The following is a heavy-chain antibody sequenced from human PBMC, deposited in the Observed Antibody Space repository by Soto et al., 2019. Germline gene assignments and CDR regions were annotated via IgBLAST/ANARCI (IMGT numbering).Heavy chain of an antibody. J-gene: IGHJ4*02. Sequence: SETLSLTCTVSGGSISSSSYYWGWIRQPPGKGLEWIGSIYYSGSTYYNPSLKSRVTISVDTSKNQFSLKLSSVTAADTAVYYCASPQLWLVYWGQGTLVTVSS. CDR3: ASPQLWLVY. D-gene: IGHD5-18*01. CDR1: GGSISSSSYY. V-gene: IGHV4-39*01. CDR2: IYYSGST.